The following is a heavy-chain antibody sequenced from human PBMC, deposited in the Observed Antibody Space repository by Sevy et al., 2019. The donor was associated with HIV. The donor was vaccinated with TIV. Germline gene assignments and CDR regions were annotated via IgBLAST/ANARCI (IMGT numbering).Heavy chain of an antibody. CDR3: AKGVSWLVLGGYFDY. CDR1: GFTYGTHS. CDR2: ISGGSRTI. J-gene: IGHJ4*02. D-gene: IGHD6-19*01. V-gene: IGHV3-48*01. Sequence: GGSLRLSCAASGFTYGTHSMNWVRQAPGKGLEWVSYISGGSRTIYYADSVKGRFTISRDNAKNSLSLQMNSLRVEDTAVYYCAKGVSWLVLGGYFDYWGQGTPVTVSS.